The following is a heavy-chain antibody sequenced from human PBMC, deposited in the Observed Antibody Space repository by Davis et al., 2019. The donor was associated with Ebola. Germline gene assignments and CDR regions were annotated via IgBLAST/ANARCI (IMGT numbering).Heavy chain of an antibody. J-gene: IGHJ6*02. Sequence: PSETLSLTCAVSGDSISSNSAVWNWIRQSPSRGLEWLGRTYYTSKWHNDYGESVKSRISINPDTSKNQLSLQLNSVTPEDAAVYYCVRGWGRSGLDVWGQGTTVTVSS. CDR3: VRGWGRSGLDV. D-gene: IGHD3-16*01. CDR2: TYYTSKWHN. CDR1: GDSISSNSAV. V-gene: IGHV6-1*01.